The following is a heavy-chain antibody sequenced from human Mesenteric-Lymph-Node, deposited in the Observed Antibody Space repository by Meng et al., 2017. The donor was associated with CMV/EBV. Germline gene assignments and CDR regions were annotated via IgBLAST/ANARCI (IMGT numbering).Heavy chain of an antibody. Sequence: QITLKESGPTLVKPTQTLTPTCTFSGFSLSTSGVGVGWIRQPPGKALEWLALIYWDDDKRYSPSLKSRLTITKDTSKNQVFLTMTNMDPVDTATYYCAHSSGIAAAGPFYFDYWGQGTLVTVSS. V-gene: IGHV2-5*02. CDR3: AHSSGIAAAGPFYFDY. CDR1: GFSLSTSGVG. CDR2: IYWDDDK. J-gene: IGHJ4*02. D-gene: IGHD6-13*01.